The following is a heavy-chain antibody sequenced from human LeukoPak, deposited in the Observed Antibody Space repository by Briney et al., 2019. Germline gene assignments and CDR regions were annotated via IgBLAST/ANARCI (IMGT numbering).Heavy chain of an antibody. CDR3: AKGFYYDSSGYFDY. CDR1: GFTFSTYT. Sequence: TGGSLRLSCAASGFTFSTYTMNWVRQAPGKGLEWVSSISSDSIYIYYADSVKGRFTISRDNSKNTLYLQMNSLRAEDTAVYYCAKGFYYDSSGYFDYWGQGTLVTVSS. J-gene: IGHJ4*02. CDR2: ISSDSIYI. V-gene: IGHV3-21*01. D-gene: IGHD3-22*01.